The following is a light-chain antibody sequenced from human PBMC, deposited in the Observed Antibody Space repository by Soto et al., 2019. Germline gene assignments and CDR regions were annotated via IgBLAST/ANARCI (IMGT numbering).Light chain of an antibody. CDR3: SSYSSTTTLVV. V-gene: IGLV2-14*01. J-gene: IGLJ2*01. CDR1: SSDVGGYKY. CDR2: EVT. Sequence: QSVLTQPASVSGSPGQSITISCTGTSSDVGGYKYVSWYQHHPGKAPKLMIYEVTNRPSGVSSRFSGSKSGDTASLTISGLQAEDEADYFCSSYSSTTTLVVFGGGTKLTVL.